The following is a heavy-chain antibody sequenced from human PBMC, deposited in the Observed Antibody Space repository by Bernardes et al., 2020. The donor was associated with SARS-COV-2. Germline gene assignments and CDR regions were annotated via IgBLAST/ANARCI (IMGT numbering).Heavy chain of an antibody. J-gene: IGHJ4*02. V-gene: IGHV3-30*01. Sequence: VGSLRLSCAASGFTFSSYAMHWVRQAPGKGLEWVAVISYDGSNKYYADSVKGRFTISRDNSKNTLYLQMNSLRAEDTAVYYCARVTLSIFGELSLELDYWGQGT. CDR1: GFTFSSYA. D-gene: IGHD3-10*02. CDR2: ISYDGSNK. CDR3: ARVTLSIFGELSLELDY.